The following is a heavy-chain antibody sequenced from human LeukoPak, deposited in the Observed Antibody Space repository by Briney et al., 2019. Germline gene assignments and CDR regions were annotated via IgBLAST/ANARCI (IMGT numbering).Heavy chain of an antibody. CDR1: GASISTYY. D-gene: IGHD4-17*01. Sequence: SETLSLTCTVSGASISTYYWSWIRQPPGKGLEWIGYIYYSGTTNYNPSLKSPVAISIDTSKNQFSLKLSSVTAADTAVYYCARLTTVTTYWYFDLWGRGTLVTVSS. V-gene: IGHV4-59*08. CDR3: ARLTTVTTYWYFDL. CDR2: IYYSGTT. J-gene: IGHJ2*01.